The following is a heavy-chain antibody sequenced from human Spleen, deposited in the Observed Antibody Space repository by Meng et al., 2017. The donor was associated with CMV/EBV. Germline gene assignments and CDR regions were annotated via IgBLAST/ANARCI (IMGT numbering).Heavy chain of an antibody. J-gene: IGHJ4*02. V-gene: IGHV4-34*01. CDR1: GGSFSGYY. CDR2: INHSGST. CDR3: ARESRNWNQGGFDY. Sequence: QAQLQQWGAGLLNPAEPRSLSCAVYGGSFSGYYLSGLRHPPGKGLEWIGEINHSGSTNYNPSLKSRVSRSVDTSKNQFSLKLSSVTAADTAVYYCARESRNWNQGGFDYWGQGTLVTVSS. D-gene: IGHD1-20*01.